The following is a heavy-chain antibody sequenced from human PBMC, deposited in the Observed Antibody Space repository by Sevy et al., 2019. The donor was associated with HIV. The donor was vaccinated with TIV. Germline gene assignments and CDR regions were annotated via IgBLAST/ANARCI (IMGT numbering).Heavy chain of an antibody. J-gene: IGHJ6*02. CDR2: INWNGGST. D-gene: IGHD1-26*01. CDR3: ARGSGSDYYYYYAMDV. CDR1: GFTFDDYG. V-gene: IGHV3-20*04. Sequence: GGSLRLSCAASGFTFDDYGMSWVRQAPGKGLEWVSGINWNGGSTGYADSVKGRFTISRDNAKNSLYLQMNSLRAEDTALYYCARGSGSDYYYYYAMDVWGQGTTVTVSS.